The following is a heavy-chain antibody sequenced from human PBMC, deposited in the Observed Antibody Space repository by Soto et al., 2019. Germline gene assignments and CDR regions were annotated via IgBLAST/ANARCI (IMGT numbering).Heavy chain of an antibody. CDR1: GFTFHDSA. V-gene: IGHV3-9*01. CDR3: AKDVVKYYDGSGYYSQ. Sequence: EVQVVESGGGLVQPGRSLRLSCTTSGFTFHDSAMHWVRQAPGKGLEWVAGISWDSRSLGYADSVKGRFTVSRDNAMSSAYLQLNSLRAEDTALYFCAKDVVKYYDGSGYYSQWGQGTLVTVSS. CDR2: ISWDSRSL. D-gene: IGHD3-22*01. J-gene: IGHJ1*01.